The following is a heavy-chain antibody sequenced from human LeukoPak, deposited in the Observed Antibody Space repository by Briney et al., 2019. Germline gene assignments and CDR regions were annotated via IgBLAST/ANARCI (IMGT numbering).Heavy chain of an antibody. CDR1: GGTFSSNA. CDR3: ARDKLGITIFGVVSHCYYYMDV. V-gene: IGHV1-69*06. J-gene: IGHJ6*03. Sequence: ASVKDSCKPSGGTFSSNALSRVRQAPGQGLEWMGGIIPIFGTANYAQKFQGRVTITADKSTSTAYMELSSPRSEDTAVYYCARDKLGITIFGVVSHCYYYMDVWGKGTTVTVSS. CDR2: IIPIFGTA. D-gene: IGHD3-3*01.